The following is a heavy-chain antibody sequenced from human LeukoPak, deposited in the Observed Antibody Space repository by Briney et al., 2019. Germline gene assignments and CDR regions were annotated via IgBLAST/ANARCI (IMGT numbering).Heavy chain of an antibody. V-gene: IGHV3-23*01. CDR2: IGGSGGNT. CDR3: AKDRGY. J-gene: IGHJ4*02. Sequence: GGSLRLSCAAAGFTFSTYGMTWVRQAPGKGLEWVSAIGGSGGNTYYADSVKGRFTISRDNSKNTLYLQMNSLRAEDTAVYYCAKDRGYWGQGSLVTVSS. CDR1: GFTFSTYG.